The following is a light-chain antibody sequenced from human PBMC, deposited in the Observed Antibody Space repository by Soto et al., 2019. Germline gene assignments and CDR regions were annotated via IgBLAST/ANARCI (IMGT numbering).Light chain of an antibody. CDR2: GTS. V-gene: IGKV3-20*01. Sequence: EVVLTQSPGTLSLSPGQIATLSCRASQSVSGGNLAWYQQKPGQAPRLLIYGTSNRATGIPDRFTGSGSGTDFTLTIIRLEREDFAVYYCQQYGTSPKTFGQGTKVDIK. J-gene: IGKJ1*01. CDR1: QSVSGGN. CDR3: QQYGTSPKT.